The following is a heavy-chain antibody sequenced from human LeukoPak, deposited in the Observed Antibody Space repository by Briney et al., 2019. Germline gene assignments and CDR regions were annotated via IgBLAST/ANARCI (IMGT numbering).Heavy chain of an antibody. CDR3: AREKQSGGTPFDY. V-gene: IGHV3-30*04. CDR2: VGNDEKTK. J-gene: IGHJ4*02. D-gene: IGHD1-26*01. CDR1: GFTFTGHS. Sequence: PGGSLGLSCVASGFTFTGHSMHWVRQAPGKGLEWVAVVGNDEKTKSYADSLKGRFTVSRDNSKNTVYLQMNSLRDEDTAVYYCAREKQSGGTPFDYWGQGSLVTVSS.